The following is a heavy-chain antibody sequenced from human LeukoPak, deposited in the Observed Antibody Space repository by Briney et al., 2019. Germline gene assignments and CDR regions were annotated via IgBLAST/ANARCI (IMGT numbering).Heavy chain of an antibody. V-gene: IGHV3-74*01. Sequence: GGSLGLSCAASGFTFSSYWMHWVRQAPGKGLVWVSRINSDGSSTSYADSVKGRFTISRDNAKNTLYLQMNSLRAEDTAVYYCARDKPSSIAARFDYWGQGTLVTVSS. J-gene: IGHJ4*02. CDR2: INSDGSST. CDR3: ARDKPSSIAARFDY. CDR1: GFTFSSYW. D-gene: IGHD6-6*01.